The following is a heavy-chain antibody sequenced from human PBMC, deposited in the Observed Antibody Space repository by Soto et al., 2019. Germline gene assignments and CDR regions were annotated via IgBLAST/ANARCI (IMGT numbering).Heavy chain of an antibody. CDR3: AREDSTRTDDNYYYYGMDV. V-gene: IGHV3-11*04. CDR1: GFALSDYY. J-gene: IGHJ6*02. CDR2: ITSSATTI. D-gene: IGHD2-2*01. Sequence: PGGSLRLSCAGSGFALSDYYMNWIRQAPGKGLEWVAYITSSATTIFYADSVKGRFTVSRDNSKNTLYLQMNSLRIEDTAVYYCAREDSTRTDDNYYYYGMDVWGQGTTVTVSS.